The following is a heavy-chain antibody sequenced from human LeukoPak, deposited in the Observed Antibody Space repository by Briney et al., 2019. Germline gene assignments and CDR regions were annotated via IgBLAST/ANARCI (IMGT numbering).Heavy chain of an antibody. CDR3: ARDWYNNSDAFDI. D-gene: IGHD4-11*01. CDR2: IASDGDT. Sequence: GGSLRLSCAASGFTFSTYAMHWVRQGPQKRLEIVSAIASDGDTYYAKTVKGRFTISRDNAKNSLYLQIHSLRAEDTAVYYCARDWYNNSDAFDIWGQGTMVTVSS. V-gene: IGHV3-64*01. J-gene: IGHJ3*02. CDR1: GFTFSTYA.